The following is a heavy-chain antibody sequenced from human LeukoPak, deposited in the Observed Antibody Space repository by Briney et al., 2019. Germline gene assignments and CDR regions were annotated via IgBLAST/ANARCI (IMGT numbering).Heavy chain of an antibody. D-gene: IGHD2-2*01. CDR1: GGSISSGGYY. V-gene: IGHV4-30-4*08. CDR3: ARRVRAAAFDI. J-gene: IGHJ3*02. Sequence: SETLSLTCTVSGGSISSGGYYWSWIRQHPGKGLEWIGYIYNSGSTYYNPSLKSRLTISVDTSKNQFSLKLSSVTAADTAVYYCARRVRAAAFDIWGQGTMVTVSS. CDR2: IYNSGST.